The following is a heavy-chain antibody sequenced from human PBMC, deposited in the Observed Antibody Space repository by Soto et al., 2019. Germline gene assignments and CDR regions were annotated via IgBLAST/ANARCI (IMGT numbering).Heavy chain of an antibody. CDR1: GYTFTNFW. J-gene: IGHJ4*02. Sequence: GESLKISCRVSGYTFTNFWIAWVRQMPGKGPEWMGIIYPGDSDTRYSPSFQGQVTISVDKSINTAYLQWSGLRASDTAMYYCARIWEMSTGAACDYWGQGTLVTVSS. V-gene: IGHV5-51*01. CDR2: IYPGDSDT. D-gene: IGHD3-16*01. CDR3: ARIWEMSTGAACDY.